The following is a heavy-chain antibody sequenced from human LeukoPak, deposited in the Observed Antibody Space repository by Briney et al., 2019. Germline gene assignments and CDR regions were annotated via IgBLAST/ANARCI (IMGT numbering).Heavy chain of an antibody. Sequence: GGSLRLSCAASGFTFDGYAMHWVRQTPGKGLEWVSAISGSGGSTYYADSVKGRFTISRDNSKNTLFLQMNSLRAEDTAPYYCAKSVAIYFYYGLDVWGQGTTVAVSS. CDR3: AKSVAIYFYYGLDV. CDR1: GFTFDGYA. J-gene: IGHJ6*02. V-gene: IGHV3-23*01. D-gene: IGHD3-3*01. CDR2: ISGSGGST.